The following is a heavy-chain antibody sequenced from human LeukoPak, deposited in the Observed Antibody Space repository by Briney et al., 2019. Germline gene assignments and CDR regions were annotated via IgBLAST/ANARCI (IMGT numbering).Heavy chain of an antibody. CDR3: VRGGSSSSGPPDY. CDR2: ISPRSDYI. CDR1: RLTFNNYS. V-gene: IGHV3-21*01. D-gene: IGHD6-6*01. J-gene: IGHJ4*02. Sequence: GGSLRLSCAAPRLTFNNYSMTWVRQAPGKGLEWVSSISPRSDYIYYADSVRGRFTISRDNAENSLYLQMNSLRAEDTAVYYCVRGGSSSSGPPDYWGQGTLVTVSS.